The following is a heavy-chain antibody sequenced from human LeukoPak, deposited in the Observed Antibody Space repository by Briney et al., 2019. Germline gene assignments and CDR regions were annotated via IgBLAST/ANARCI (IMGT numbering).Heavy chain of an antibody. J-gene: IGHJ3*02. CDR3: ARDRRFSYYYDSSGKPNDAFDI. Sequence: GGSLRLSCAVSGFTLTNHGVSWVRQAPGKGLEWVSIITGTGGKYYGDSVKGRFVLSRDNSKNTVYMQMNSLRAEDTAVYYCARDRRFSYYYDSSGKPNDAFDIWGQGTMVTVSS. CDR2: ITGTGGK. D-gene: IGHD3-22*01. V-gene: IGHV3-66*03. CDR1: GFTLTNHG.